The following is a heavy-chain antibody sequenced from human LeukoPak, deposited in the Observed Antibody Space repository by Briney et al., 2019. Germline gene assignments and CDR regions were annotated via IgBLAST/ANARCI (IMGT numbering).Heavy chain of an antibody. D-gene: IGHD2-2*01. Sequence: GGSLRLSCATSGFNFDRYTIHWVRQAPGKGLEWVSLAGWAGGTTFYSDSVRGRFTISRDNAKNSLYLQINSLRAEDTAVYYCARDCQYCSNTNCRCCWGQGTLVTVSS. CDR2: AGWAGGTT. V-gene: IGHV3-43*01. CDR3: ARDCQYCSNTNCRCC. J-gene: IGHJ4*02. CDR1: GFNFDRYT.